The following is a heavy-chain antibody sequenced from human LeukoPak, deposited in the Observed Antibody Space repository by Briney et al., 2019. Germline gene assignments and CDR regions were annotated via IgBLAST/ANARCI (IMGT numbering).Heavy chain of an antibody. CDR2: ISSSGSTI. Sequence: GGSLRLSCAASGFTFSSYEMNWLREARGKGLEWVSYISSSGSTIYYADSVKGRFTISRDNAKNSLYLQMNSLRAEDTAVYYCARVMEWLQIDYWGQGTLVTVSS. D-gene: IGHD5-12*01. CDR3: ARVMEWLQIDY. CDR1: GFTFSSYE. V-gene: IGHV3-48*03. J-gene: IGHJ4*02.